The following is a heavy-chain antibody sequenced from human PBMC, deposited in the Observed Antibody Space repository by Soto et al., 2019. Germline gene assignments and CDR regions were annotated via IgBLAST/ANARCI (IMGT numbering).Heavy chain of an antibody. CDR3: ARDCSGGSCYSLYYYYGMDV. Sequence: QVQLVQCGAEVKKPGSSVKVSCKASGGTFSSYAISWVRQAPGQGLEWMGGIIPIFGTANYAQKFQGRVTITADESTSTAYMELSSLRSEETAVYYCARDCSGGSCYSLYYYYGMDVWGQASTVTVSS. V-gene: IGHV1-69*01. CDR2: IIPIFGTA. CDR1: GGTFSSYA. J-gene: IGHJ6*02. D-gene: IGHD2-15*01.